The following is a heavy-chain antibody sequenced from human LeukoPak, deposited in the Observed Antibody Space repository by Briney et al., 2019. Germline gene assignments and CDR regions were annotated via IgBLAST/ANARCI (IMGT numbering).Heavy chain of an antibody. V-gene: IGHV1-2*02. D-gene: IGHD3-22*01. J-gene: IGHJ5*02. CDR2: VNPNSGGT. CDR3: ARAPVTYDSSGYYSEGWFDP. Sequence: GASVKVSCTASGYTLTGYYMHWVRQAPGQGLEWMGWVNPNSGGTNYAQKFQGRVTMTRDTSISTAYMELSRLRSDDTAVYYCARAPVTYDSSGYYSEGWFDPWGQGTLVTVSS. CDR1: GYTLTGYY.